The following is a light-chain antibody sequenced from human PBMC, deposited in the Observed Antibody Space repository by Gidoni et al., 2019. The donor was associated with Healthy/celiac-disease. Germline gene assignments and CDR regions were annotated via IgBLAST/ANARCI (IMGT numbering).Light chain of an antibody. CDR2: DAS. V-gene: IGKV3-11*01. J-gene: IGKJ5*01. CDR1: QSVSSY. CDR3: QQRSNWPAIT. Sequence: ELVLTQSPATLSLSPGERATLSCRASQSVSSYLAWYQQKPGQAPRLLIYDASNRATGIPDRFSGSGSGTDFTLTISSLEPEDFAVYYCQQRSNWPAITFGQGTRLEIK.